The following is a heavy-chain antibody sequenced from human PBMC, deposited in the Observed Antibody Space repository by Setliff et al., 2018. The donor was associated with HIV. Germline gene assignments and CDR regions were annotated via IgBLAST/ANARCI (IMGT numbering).Heavy chain of an antibody. CDR1: GYTFTDYY. V-gene: IGHV1-2*02. D-gene: IGHD6-19*01. CDR3: ARGPPSXAVSWFDT. CDR2: INPNSEET. J-gene: IGHJ5*02. Sequence: ASVKVSCKASGYTFTDYYLHWVRQAPGQGLEWRGWINPNSEETYYAQKFQGRVTMPRYRSTNTAYMELSRLRFNDTAVYYCARGPPSXAVSWFDTWGQGPLVTXSS.